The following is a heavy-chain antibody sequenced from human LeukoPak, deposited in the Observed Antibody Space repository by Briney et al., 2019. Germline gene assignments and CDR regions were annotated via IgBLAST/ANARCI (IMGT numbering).Heavy chain of an antibody. J-gene: IGHJ3*02. CDR3: ARARRDYYDSSGYYDAFDI. Sequence: SETLSLTCAVYGGSFSGYYWSWIRQPPGKGLEWIGETNHSGSTNYNPSLKSRVTISVDTSKNQFSLKLSSVTAADTAVYYCARARRDYYDSSGYYDAFDIWGQGTMVTVSS. D-gene: IGHD3-22*01. CDR2: TNHSGST. V-gene: IGHV4-34*01. CDR1: GGSFSGYY.